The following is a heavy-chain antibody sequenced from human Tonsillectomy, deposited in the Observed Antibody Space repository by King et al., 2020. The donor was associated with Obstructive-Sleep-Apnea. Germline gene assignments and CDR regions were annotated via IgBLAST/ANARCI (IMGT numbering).Heavy chain of an antibody. CDR3: ARDRGTTVTTGISGDWFDP. Sequence: QLQESGPGLVKPSETLSLTCTVSGGSISSSSYYWGWIRQPPGKGLEWIGSIYYSGSTYYNPSLKIRVTISVDTSKNQFSLKLSSVTAADTAGYYCARDRGTTVTTGISGDWFDPWGQGTLVTVSS. J-gene: IGHJ5*02. CDR1: GGSISSSSYY. CDR2: IYYSGST. V-gene: IGHV4-39*07. D-gene: IGHD4-17*01.